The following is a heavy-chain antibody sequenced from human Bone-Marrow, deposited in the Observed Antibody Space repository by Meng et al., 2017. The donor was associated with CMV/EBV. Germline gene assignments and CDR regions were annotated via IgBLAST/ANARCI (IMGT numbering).Heavy chain of an antibody. D-gene: IGHD2-2*01. Sequence: GESLKISCAASGFTFSTYGIHWVRQAPGKGLEWVAVIWYDGRKKYYADSVKGRFTISRDNSKNTLYLQMSSLRTEDTAVFYCARQESSPSPKGMDVWGQGTTVTVSS. CDR1: GFTFSTYG. CDR2: IWYDGRKK. J-gene: IGHJ6*02. V-gene: IGHV3-33*01. CDR3: ARQESSPSPKGMDV.